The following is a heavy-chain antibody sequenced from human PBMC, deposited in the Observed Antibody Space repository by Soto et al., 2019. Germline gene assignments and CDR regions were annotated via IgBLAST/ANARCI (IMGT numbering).Heavy chain of an antibody. CDR1: GYTFTNFG. CDR3: ARDRGRYALDY. Sequence: ASVKVSCKASGYTFTNFGISWVRQAPGQGLEWMGWISAYNGNTNYAQNFQGRVTMTTDTSTSTAYMELRSLRSDDTAVYYCARDRGRYALDYWGQGTLVTVSS. V-gene: IGHV1-18*01. D-gene: IGHD3-16*01. CDR2: ISAYNGNT. J-gene: IGHJ4*02.